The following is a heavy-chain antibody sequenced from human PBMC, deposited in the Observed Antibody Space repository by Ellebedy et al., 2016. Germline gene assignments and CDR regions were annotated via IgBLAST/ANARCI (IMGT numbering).Heavy chain of an antibody. J-gene: IGHJ6*02. D-gene: IGHD6-6*01. CDR1: GYTFTIYD. Sequence: ASVKVSCKASGYTFTIYDINWVRQATGQGLEWMGWMNPKSGNTGYAQKFQGRVIMTRDTSKSTAYMELRSLRSEDTAVYYCSRVPAYSGSAALYDNGMDVWGQGTTVTVSS. CDR2: MNPKSGNT. CDR3: SRVPAYSGSAALYDNGMDV. V-gene: IGHV1-8*01.